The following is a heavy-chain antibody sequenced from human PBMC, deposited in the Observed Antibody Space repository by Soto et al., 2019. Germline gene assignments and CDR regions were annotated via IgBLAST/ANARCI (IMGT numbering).Heavy chain of an antibody. J-gene: IGHJ6*02. CDR1: GGSISSSSYY. CDR2: IYYSGST. V-gene: IGHV4-39*01. CDR3: ARHRNYYYYGMDV. Sequence: SETLSLTCTVSGGSISSSSYYWGWIRQPPGKGLEWIGSIYYSGSTYHNPSLKSQVTISVDTSKNHFSLNLSSLTAADTAVYYCARHRNYYYYGMDVWGQGTTVT.